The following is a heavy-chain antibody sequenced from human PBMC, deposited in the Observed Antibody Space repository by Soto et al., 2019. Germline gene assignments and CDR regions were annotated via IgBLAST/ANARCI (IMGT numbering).Heavy chain of an antibody. J-gene: IGHJ4*02. D-gene: IGHD6-13*01. CDR3: ARASSSSWGYYFDY. CDR2: IYYSGST. V-gene: IGHV4-39*01. CDR1: GGSISSSSYY. Sequence: SETLSLTCTVSGGSISSSSYYWGWIRQPPGKGLEWIGSIYYSGSTYYNPSLKSRVTISVDTSKNQFSLKLSSVTAADTAVYYCARASSSSWGYYFDYWGQGTPVTVSS.